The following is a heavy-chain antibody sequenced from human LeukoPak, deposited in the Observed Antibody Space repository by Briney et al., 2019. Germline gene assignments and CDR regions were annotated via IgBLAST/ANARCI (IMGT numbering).Heavy chain of an antibody. Sequence: GGSLRLSCAASGFTFSSYWMHWVRQAPGKGLVWVSRINSDGSTTSYADSVKGRFTISRDNAKNTLYLQMNSLRAEDTALYYCARDRSIAVDVGVDYWGQGTLVTVSS. CDR3: ARDRSIAVDVGVDY. J-gene: IGHJ4*02. V-gene: IGHV3-74*01. CDR1: GFTFSSYW. D-gene: IGHD6-19*01. CDR2: INSDGSTT.